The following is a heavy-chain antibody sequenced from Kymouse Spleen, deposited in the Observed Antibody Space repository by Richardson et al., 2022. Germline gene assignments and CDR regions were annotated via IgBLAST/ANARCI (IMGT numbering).Heavy chain of an antibody. Sequence: EVQLVESGGGLVQPGRSLRLSCAASGFTFDDYAMHWVRQAPGKGLEWVSGISWNSGSIGYADSVKGRFTISRDNAKNSLYLQMNSLRAEDTALYYCAKDRIAARQYYYYGMDVWGQGTTVTVSS. CDR1: GFTFDDYA. D-gene: IGHD6-6*01. CDR3: AKDRIAARQYYYYGMDV. V-gene: IGHV3-9*01. J-gene: IGHJ6*02. CDR2: ISWNSGSI.